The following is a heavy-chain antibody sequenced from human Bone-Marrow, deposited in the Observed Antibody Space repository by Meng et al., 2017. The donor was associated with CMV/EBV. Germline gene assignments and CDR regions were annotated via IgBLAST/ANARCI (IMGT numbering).Heavy chain of an antibody. D-gene: IGHD2-2*01. Sequence: GGSLRLSCAASGFTFSSYAMNWVRQAPGKGLEWVSYISSSISTTYYADSVKGRFTISRDNAKNSLHLQMNSLRAEDTAVYYCARDDIVVVPAAEDWFDPWGQGTLVTVSS. CDR1: GFTFSSYA. J-gene: IGHJ5*02. CDR2: ISSSISTT. CDR3: ARDDIVVVPAAEDWFDP. V-gene: IGHV3-48*04.